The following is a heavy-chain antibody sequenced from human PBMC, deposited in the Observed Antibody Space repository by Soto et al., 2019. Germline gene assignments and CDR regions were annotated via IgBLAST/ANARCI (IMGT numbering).Heavy chain of an antibody. CDR1: GGSITSSSSY. V-gene: IGHV4-39*01. CDR3: ARLYVWESYRLDY. J-gene: IGHJ4*02. CDR2: VSYSGRT. Sequence: PSETLSLTCTVSGGSITSSSSYWGLIRQPPGKGLEWIGSVSYSGRTYYNPSLKSRVTMSVDTSKNQLSLRLSSVTAADTAVYYCARLYVWESYRLDYWGQGILVTVSS. D-gene: IGHD3-16*02.